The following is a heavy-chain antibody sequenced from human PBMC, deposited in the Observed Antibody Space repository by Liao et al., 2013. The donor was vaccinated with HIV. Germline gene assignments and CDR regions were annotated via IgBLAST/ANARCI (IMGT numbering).Heavy chain of an antibody. V-gene: IGHV4-4*07. CDR2: IYTSGSTNYNRIYTNGST. CDR3: ARWCSGTNCRSFDY. Sequence: QVQLQESGPGLVKPSETLSLTCTVSGGSISNYYWSWIRQPAGKGLEWIGRIYTSGSTNYNRIYTNGSTNYNPSLKSRVTISVDTSKNHFSLKLSSVTAADTAVYYCARWCSGTNCRSFDYWGQGTLVTVSS. CDR1: GGSISNYY. J-gene: IGHJ4*02. D-gene: IGHD2-2*01.